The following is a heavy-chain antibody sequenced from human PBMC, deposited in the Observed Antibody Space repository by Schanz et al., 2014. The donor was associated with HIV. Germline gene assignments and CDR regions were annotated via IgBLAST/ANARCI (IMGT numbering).Heavy chain of an antibody. Sequence: QVQLVESGGGVVQPGRSLRLSCAASGFTFSSYAMYWVRQAPGKGLEWVAVISYDGSNKYYADSVKGRFTISRDNSKNTLYLQMSSLRVEDTAVYYCANEEVPNDYWGQGTLVTVSS. CDR3: ANEEVPNDY. CDR2: ISYDGSNK. J-gene: IGHJ4*02. V-gene: IGHV3-30-3*02. CDR1: GFTFSSYA.